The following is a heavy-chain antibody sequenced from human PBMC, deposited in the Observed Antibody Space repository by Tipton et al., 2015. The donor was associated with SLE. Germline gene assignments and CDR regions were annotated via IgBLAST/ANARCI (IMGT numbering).Heavy chain of an antibody. CDR2: IYYGGST. J-gene: IGHJ4*02. Sequence: TLSLTCTVSGGSINKNNYYWAWIRQPPGKGPEWIGSIYYGGSTYFNPSLRSRVTISIDTSKNQFSLKLSSVTAADTAVYYCARARNWGRGDYFDYWGQGTLVTVSS. V-gene: IGHV4-39*07. CDR3: ARARNWGRGDYFDY. CDR1: GGSINKNNYY. D-gene: IGHD3-16*01.